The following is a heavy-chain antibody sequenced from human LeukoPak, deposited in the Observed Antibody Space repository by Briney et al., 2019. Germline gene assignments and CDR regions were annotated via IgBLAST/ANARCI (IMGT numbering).Heavy chain of an antibody. CDR2: IYTGGIT. V-gene: IGHV3-66*01. CDR3: ARVGQWHQLGSFDY. D-gene: IGHD6-19*01. Sequence: PGRSLRLSCSASGFTFSRFSMHWVPQAPGKGLEWVLIIYTGGITYYADSVKGRFTISRDNFKDTLNLQMNSLRAEDTAVYYCARVGQWHQLGSFDYWGQGTLVTVSS. CDR1: GFTFSRFS. J-gene: IGHJ4*02.